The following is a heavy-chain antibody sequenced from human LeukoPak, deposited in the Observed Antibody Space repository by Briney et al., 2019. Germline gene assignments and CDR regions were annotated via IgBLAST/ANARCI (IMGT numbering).Heavy chain of an antibody. V-gene: IGHV4-34*01. CDR1: GGSFSGYY. CDR2: ISHTGLT. Sequence: ASETLSLTCAVYGGSFSGYYWTLLRQTPGKGLEWVGEISHTGLTSFNPSLKSRVTIFVDSSKKQFSLSMTSVTAADTGVYYCARVPDITARPCDTWGPGTLVTVSS. J-gene: IGHJ5*02. D-gene: IGHD1-1*01. CDR3: ARVPDITARPCDT.